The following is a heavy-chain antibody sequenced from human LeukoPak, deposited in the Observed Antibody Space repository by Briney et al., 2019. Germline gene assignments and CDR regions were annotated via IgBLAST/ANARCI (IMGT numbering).Heavy chain of an antibody. J-gene: IGHJ5*02. Sequence: GGSLRFSCAASGFTFSSYAMSWVRQAPGKGLEWVSVISGSGGSTYYADSVKGRFTISRDNSKNTLYLQMNSLRAEDTAVYYCAKDRITMAPKPDWFDPWGQGTLVTVSS. CDR3: AKDRITMAPKPDWFDP. V-gene: IGHV3-23*01. CDR1: GFTFSSYA. CDR2: ISGSGGST. D-gene: IGHD3-10*01.